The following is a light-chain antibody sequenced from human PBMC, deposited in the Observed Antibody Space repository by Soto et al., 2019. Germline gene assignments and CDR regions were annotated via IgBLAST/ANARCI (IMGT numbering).Light chain of an antibody. CDR1: SGSIASNY. J-gene: IGLJ2*01. V-gene: IGLV6-57*04. Sequence: NFMLTHPHSVSECPGKTVTISCTRSSGSIASNYVQWYQQRPGSAPTTVIYEDNQRPSGVPDRFSGSIDSSSNSASLTISGLKTEDEADYYCQSYDSSNVVFGGGTKVTVL. CDR3: QSYDSSNVV. CDR2: EDN.